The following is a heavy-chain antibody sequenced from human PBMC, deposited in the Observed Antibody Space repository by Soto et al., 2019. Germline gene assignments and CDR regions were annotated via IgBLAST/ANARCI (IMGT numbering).Heavy chain of an antibody. V-gene: IGHV4-59*01. CDR1: GGSISSYC. J-gene: IGHJ4*02. D-gene: IGHD4-4*01. Sequence: PSETMCVTCTVAGGSISSYCWSWIRQPPGKGLEWIGYIYYSGSTNYNPSLKSRVTISVDTSKNQFSLKLSSVTAEDTAVYYCARYDYNGYYFDYWGQGTLVTVSS. CDR2: IYYSGST. CDR3: ARYDYNGYYFDY.